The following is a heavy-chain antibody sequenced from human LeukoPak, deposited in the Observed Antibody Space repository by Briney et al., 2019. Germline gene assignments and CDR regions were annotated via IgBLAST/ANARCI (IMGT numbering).Heavy chain of an antibody. Sequence: GGSLRLSCIASDFSFSDSWMTWVRKAPGRGLEWVSAISGSGGSTYYADSVKGRFTISRDNSKNTLYLQMNSLRAEDTAVYYCAKVVPDYYGSGSYYYWGQGTLVTVSS. CDR3: AKVVPDYYGSGSYYY. D-gene: IGHD3-10*01. CDR1: DFSFSDSW. J-gene: IGHJ4*02. CDR2: ISGSGGST. V-gene: IGHV3-23*01.